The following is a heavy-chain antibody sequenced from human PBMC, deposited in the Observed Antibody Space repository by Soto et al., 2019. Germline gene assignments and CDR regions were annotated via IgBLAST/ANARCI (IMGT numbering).Heavy chain of an antibody. D-gene: IGHD2-21*01. CDR2: IYYGGTT. Sequence: SETLSLTCTVSGGSISSYYWSWIRQPPGKGLEWVGYIYYGGTTSYNPSLQSRVTISLETSKTQFSLKLSSVTAADTAVYYCLLGGGWKDFHYWGQGTLVTVSS. J-gene: IGHJ4*02. V-gene: IGHV4-59*08. CDR1: GGSISSYY. CDR3: LLGGGWKDFHY.